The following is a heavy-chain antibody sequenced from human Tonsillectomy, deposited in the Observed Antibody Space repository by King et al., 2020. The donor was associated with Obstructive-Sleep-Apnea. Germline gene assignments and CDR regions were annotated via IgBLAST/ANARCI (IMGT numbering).Heavy chain of an antibody. CDR1: GFTFSSYA. CDR3: ARGLAAAVFTFDI. V-gene: IGHV3-30*04. J-gene: IGHJ3*02. D-gene: IGHD6-13*01. CDR2: ISYDGSNK. Sequence: VQLVESGGGVVQPGRSLRLSCAASGFTFSSYAMHWGRQAPGKGLEWVAVISYDGSNKYYADSVKGRLTISRDNSKKTLYLQMNSLRAEDTAVYYCARGLAAAVFTFDIWGQGTMVTVSS.